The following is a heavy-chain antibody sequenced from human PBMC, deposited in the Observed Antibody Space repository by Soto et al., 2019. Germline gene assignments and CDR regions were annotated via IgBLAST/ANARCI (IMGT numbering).Heavy chain of an antibody. CDR3: ARYSDFWSGYYIVDY. D-gene: IGHD3-3*01. CDR2: NDYSGGT. V-gene: IGHV4-31*03. CDR1: GGSISSGGYY. Sequence: SETLSLTCTVSGGSISSGGYYWSWIRQHPGKGLEWIGYNDYSGGTYYNPSLKSRVTISVDTSKNQFSLKLSSVTAADTAVYYCARYSDFWSGYYIVDYWGQGTLVTVSS. J-gene: IGHJ4*02.